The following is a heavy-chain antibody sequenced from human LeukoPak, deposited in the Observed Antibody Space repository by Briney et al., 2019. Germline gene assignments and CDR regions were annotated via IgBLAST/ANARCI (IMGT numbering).Heavy chain of an antibody. J-gene: IGHJ4*02. V-gene: IGHV3-72*01. CDR2: IRKKANSYST. CDR1: GFSFSGHY. CDR3: AKFSSTS. Sequence: GGSLRLSCAASGFSFSGHYMDWVRQAPGKGLEWVGRIRKKANSYSTEYAASVKGRFTISRDDSKNSLYLQMSSLRAEDTAVYYCAKFSSTSWGQGTLVTVSS. D-gene: IGHD2-2*01.